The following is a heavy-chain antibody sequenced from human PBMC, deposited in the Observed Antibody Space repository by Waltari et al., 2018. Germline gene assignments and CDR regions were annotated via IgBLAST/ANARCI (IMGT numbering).Heavy chain of an antibody. Sequence: EVQMVESGGGLVQPGGSLRLSCAASGFTFSSHLMHWVRQGPGKGLVWVARINDDGSRTAYADSVKGRVTISRDNAKNILYLEMSSLTAEDTAGYYCGRESTTDWY. J-gene: IGHJ2*01. CDR3: GRESTTDWY. V-gene: IGHV3-74*01. CDR1: GFTFSSHL. CDR2: INDDGSRT.